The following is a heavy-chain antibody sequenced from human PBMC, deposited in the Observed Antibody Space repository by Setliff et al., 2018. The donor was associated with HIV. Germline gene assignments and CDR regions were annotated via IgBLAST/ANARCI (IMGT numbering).Heavy chain of an antibody. Sequence: GASVKVSCKASGYTFSSYGISWVRQAPGQGLEWMGGIDPYSGKTKYAQNLQGRVTMTTDTATSTADMELRSLRSDDTAMYYCAADLLNEYAFDIWGQGTMFTVSS. CDR2: IDPYSGKT. J-gene: IGHJ3*02. CDR3: AADLLNEYAFDI. V-gene: IGHV1-18*04. D-gene: IGHD2-21*01. CDR1: GYTFSSYG.